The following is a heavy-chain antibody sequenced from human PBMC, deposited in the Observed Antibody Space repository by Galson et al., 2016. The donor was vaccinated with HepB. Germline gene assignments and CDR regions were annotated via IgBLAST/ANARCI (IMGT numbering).Heavy chain of an antibody. CDR1: GFTFTSLA. D-gene: IGHD5-12*01. Sequence: SVKVSCKASGFTFTSLAMQWVRQARGQRLEWIGWIVVGSGNTNYAQKLQERVTITRDMSTSTAYMELSSLRSEDTAVYCCAATIVATTAGFDYWGQGTLVTVSS. V-gene: IGHV1-58*02. CDR2: IVVGSGNT. CDR3: AATIVATTAGFDY. J-gene: IGHJ4*02.